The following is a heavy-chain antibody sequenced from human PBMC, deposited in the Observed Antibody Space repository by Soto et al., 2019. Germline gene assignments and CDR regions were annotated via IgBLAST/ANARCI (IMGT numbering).Heavy chain of an antibody. CDR1: GFTFSNYV. D-gene: IGHD3-3*02. CDR3: SKLHLVLALGFDY. Sequence: EVHLLDSGGGLVQPGGSLRLSCAASGFTFSNYVMSWVRQAPGKGRERVSSLRGSGDNTYYADSVKGRFTISRDNSKNTVFLQMTSLRAEDRAVYYCSKLHLVLALGFDYWGQGTLVTVSS. J-gene: IGHJ4*02. V-gene: IGHV3-23*01. CDR2: LRGSGDNT.